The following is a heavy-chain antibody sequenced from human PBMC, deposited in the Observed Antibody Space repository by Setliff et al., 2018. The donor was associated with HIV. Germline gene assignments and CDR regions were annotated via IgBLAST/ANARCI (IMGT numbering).Heavy chain of an antibody. CDR1: GYTFSDHN. CDR3: AKGAGGYYDQ. D-gene: IGHD2-15*01. J-gene: IGHJ4*02. Sequence: GASVKVSCKTSGYTFSDHNIHWVRQAPGQGLEWMGWINPKSGDTNYAQRFLGRVTMARDTSINTAYMELKRLTSDDTALYYCAKGAGGYYDQWSQGTLVTVSS. V-gene: IGHV1-2*02. CDR2: INPKSGDT.